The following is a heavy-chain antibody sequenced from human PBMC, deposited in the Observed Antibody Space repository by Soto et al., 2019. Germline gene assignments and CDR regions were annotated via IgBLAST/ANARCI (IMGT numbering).Heavy chain of an antibody. CDR1: GYTFTRYG. CDR3: ARDNPPLGY. V-gene: IGHV1-18*01. J-gene: IGHJ4*02. CDR2: ISAYNGNT. Sequence: QVQLVQSGAEVKKPGASGKVSCKASGYTFTRYGISWVRQAPGQGLEGMGWISAYNGNTNYAQKLQVRVTMPTDTSTSTAYMELRSLRSDDAAGYYCARDNPPLGYWGQGTLVTVSS.